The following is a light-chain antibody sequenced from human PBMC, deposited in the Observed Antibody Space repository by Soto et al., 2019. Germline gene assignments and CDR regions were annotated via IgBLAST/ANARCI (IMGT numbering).Light chain of an antibody. J-gene: IGKJ1*01. CDR1: QSVTNN. CDR2: GAS. Sequence: EIVMTQSAATLSVSPGERATLSCRASQSVTNNLAWYQQKPGQAPRLLIYGASTRATGIPARFSGSGSGTEFTLTISSLQSEDFAVYHCQQYNNSPWTFGQGTKVEIK. V-gene: IGKV3-15*01. CDR3: QQYNNSPWT.